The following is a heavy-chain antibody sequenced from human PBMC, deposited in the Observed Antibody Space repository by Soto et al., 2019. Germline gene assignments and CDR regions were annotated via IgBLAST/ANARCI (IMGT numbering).Heavy chain of an antibody. J-gene: IGHJ3*01. CDR2: INSGGSVA. D-gene: IGHD3-10*01. Sequence: GGSLRLSCSASRFSFSYYEMIWVRQAPGKGLEWVSYINSGGSVAYYADSAKGRFTISRDNAKNTLYLQMNSLSAEDTAVYYCATRSGGGGAFDFWGQGTVVTVSS. V-gene: IGHV3-48*03. CDR3: ATRSGGGGAFDF. CDR1: RFSFSYYE.